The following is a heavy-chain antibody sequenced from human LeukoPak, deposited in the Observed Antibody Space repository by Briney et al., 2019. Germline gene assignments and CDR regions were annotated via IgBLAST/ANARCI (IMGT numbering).Heavy chain of an antibody. D-gene: IGHD5-24*01. J-gene: IGHJ4*02. CDR2: IYSDNDK. CDR1: GFSLTTSGVG. V-gene: IGHV2-5*02. Sequence: SGPTLVNPTQTLTLTCTFSGFSLTTSGVGVGWIRQPPGKAREWLAIIYSDNDKRYSPSLKNRLTITKDTSKNQVVLTMTNMDPVDTATYYCAHTVHTIMTNPAFLDYWGQGTLVTVSS. CDR3: AHTVHTIMTNPAFLDY.